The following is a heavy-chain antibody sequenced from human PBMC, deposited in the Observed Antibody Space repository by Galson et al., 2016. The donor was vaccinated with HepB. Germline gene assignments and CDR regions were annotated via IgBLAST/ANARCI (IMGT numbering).Heavy chain of an antibody. CDR2: ISGGGGST. Sequence: SLRLSCAASGFTFRSYGMSWVRQAPGKGLEWVSAISGGGGSTYYADSVRGRFSISRDNSKNTVYLQLKSLRAEDTAIYYCAKDRESHYDTGGFSGNDYWGQGTLVTVSS. D-gene: IGHD3-22*01. CDR3: AKDRESHYDTGGFSGNDY. V-gene: IGHV3-23*01. J-gene: IGHJ4*02. CDR1: GFTFRSYG.